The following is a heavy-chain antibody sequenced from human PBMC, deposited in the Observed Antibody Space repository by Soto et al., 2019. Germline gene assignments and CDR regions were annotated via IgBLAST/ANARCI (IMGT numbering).Heavy chain of an antibody. CDR1: GGTFSSYT. CDR2: IIPILGIA. CDR3: VVTYYYDSPSQNNWFDP. J-gene: IGHJ5*02. D-gene: IGHD3-22*01. V-gene: IGHV1-69*02. Sequence: QVQLVQSGAEVKKPGSSVKVSCKASGGTFSSYTISWVRQAPGQGLESMGRIIPILGIANYAQKFQGRVTITADKSTSTAYMELSSLRSEDTAVYYCVVTYYYDSPSQNNWFDPWGQGTLVTVSS.